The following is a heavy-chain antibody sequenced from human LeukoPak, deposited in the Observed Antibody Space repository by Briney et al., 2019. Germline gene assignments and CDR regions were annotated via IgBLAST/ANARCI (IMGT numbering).Heavy chain of an antibody. D-gene: IGHD6-6*01. Sequence: KPSETLSLTCTVSDDSISDYYRGWIRQPPGKGLEWIGYIHNSGTSTYNLSLKSRVTISADTSKNQFSLQLTSLTAADTAVYYCAREGQQLVPPFDYWGQGTLVTVSS. CDR3: AREGQQLVPPFDY. J-gene: IGHJ4*02. CDR2: IHNSGTS. V-gene: IGHV4-4*08. CDR1: DDSISDYY.